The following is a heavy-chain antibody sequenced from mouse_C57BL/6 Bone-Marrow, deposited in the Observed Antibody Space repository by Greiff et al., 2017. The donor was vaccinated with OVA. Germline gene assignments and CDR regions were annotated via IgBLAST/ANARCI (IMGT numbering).Heavy chain of an antibody. CDR2: IFPGCGST. D-gene: IGHD2-12*01. J-gene: IGHJ2*01. Sequence: QVQLKQSGPELVRPGASVKISCKAPGYTFTSYWMQWVRQRPGQGLEWIGEIFPGCGSTYYNAKFKGKATLTVDTSTSTAYMQRSSLTSEDSAVYFFARSYYSEDWGQGTTLTVSS. CDR1: GYTFTSYW. CDR3: ARSYYSED. V-gene: IGHV1-56*01.